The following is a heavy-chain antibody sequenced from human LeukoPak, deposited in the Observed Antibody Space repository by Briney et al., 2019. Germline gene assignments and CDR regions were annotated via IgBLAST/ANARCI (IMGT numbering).Heavy chain of an antibody. CDR2: IYYSGST. CDR1: GGSISSSSYY. CDR3: ARSYFARDAFDI. V-gene: IGHV4-39*07. J-gene: IGHJ3*02. Sequence: SETLSLTCTVSGGSISSSSYYWGWIRQPPGKGLEWIGSIYYSGSTYYNPSLKSRVTISVDTSKNQFSLKLSSVTAADTAVYYCARSYFARDAFDIWGQGTMVTVSS. D-gene: IGHD3-9*01.